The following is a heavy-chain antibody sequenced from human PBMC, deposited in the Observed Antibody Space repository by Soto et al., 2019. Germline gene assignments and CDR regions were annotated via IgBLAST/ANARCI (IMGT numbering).Heavy chain of an antibody. Sequence: QVQLQESGPGLVKPSQTLSLTCTVSGGSISSGGYYWSWIRQHPGKGLEWIGYIYYSGSTYYNPSLRSRFTISVDTSKNQFSLKLSSVTAADTAVYYCARGGEYCISTSCLFDYWGQGTLVTVSS. J-gene: IGHJ4*02. CDR2: IYYSGST. V-gene: IGHV4-31*03. CDR3: ARGGEYCISTSCLFDY. D-gene: IGHD2-2*01. CDR1: GGSISSGGYY.